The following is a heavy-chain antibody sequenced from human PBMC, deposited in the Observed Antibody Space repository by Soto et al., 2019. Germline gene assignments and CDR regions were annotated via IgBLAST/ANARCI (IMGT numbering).Heavy chain of an antibody. CDR1: GFTFSSYA. J-gene: IGHJ4*02. V-gene: IGHV3-23*01. Sequence: EVQLLESGGGLVQPGGSLRLSCAASGFTFSSYAMRWVRQAPGKGLEWVSAISDSGANTHYADSVEGRFTISRDNSKNTLYLQMHSLRAEDTAVYFCAKVFASYYFDYWGQGILVTVSS. CDR3: AKVFASYYFDY. D-gene: IGHD3-16*01. CDR2: ISDSGANT.